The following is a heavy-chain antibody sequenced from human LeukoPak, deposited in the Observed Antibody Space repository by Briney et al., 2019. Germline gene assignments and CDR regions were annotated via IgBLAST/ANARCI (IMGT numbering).Heavy chain of an antibody. D-gene: IGHD3-3*01. J-gene: IGHJ4*02. CDR2: INPSGGST. CDR1: GYTFTSYY. CDR3: ARDLRSYDFWSGYYEY. V-gene: IGHV1-46*01. Sequence: ASVKVSCKASGYTFTSYYMHWVRQAPGQGLEWMGIINPSGGSTSYAQKFQGRVTMTRDTSTSTVYMELSSLRSEDTAVYYGARDLRSYDFWSGYYEYWGQGTLVTVSS.